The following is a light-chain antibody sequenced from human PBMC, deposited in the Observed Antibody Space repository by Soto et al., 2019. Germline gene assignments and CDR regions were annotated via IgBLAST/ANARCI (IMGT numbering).Light chain of an antibody. Sequence: DIQMTQSPSTLSASVGDRVTITCRASQSISSWLAWYQQKPGKAPKLLIYDASSLESGVPSRFSGSGSGTEFTLTISSLQPDGFATYYCQQYNSYWTFGQGTKVDIK. CDR1: QSISSW. V-gene: IGKV1-5*01. J-gene: IGKJ1*01. CDR2: DAS. CDR3: QQYNSYWT.